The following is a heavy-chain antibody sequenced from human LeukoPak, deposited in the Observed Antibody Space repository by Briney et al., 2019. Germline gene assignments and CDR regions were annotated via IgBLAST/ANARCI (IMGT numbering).Heavy chain of an antibody. J-gene: IGHJ4*02. Sequence: ASETLSLTCTVSGGSLNSYYWSWIRQPPGKGLEWIGFIYYSGSTNYNPSPKSRVTISVDTSKNQFSLKLSSVTAADTAVYYCARDLRGSSCYDYWGQGTLVTVSS. V-gene: IGHV4-59*01. D-gene: IGHD2-2*01. CDR1: GGSLNSYY. CDR3: ARDLRGSSCYDY. CDR2: IYYSGST.